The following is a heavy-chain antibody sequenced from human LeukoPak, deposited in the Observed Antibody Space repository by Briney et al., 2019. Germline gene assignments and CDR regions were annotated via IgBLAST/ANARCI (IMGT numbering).Heavy chain of an antibody. Sequence: SGGSLRLSCAASGFTFSSYWMNWARQAPGKGLEWVASINSDGSEGYYADVVKGRFTISRDNAKNSLYLQINSLRAEDTAVYYCARSSYSSSSSVWGQGTMVIVSS. CDR2: INSDGSEG. D-gene: IGHD6-6*01. V-gene: IGHV3-7*03. CDR1: GFTFSSYW. CDR3: ARSSYSSSSSV. J-gene: IGHJ3*01.